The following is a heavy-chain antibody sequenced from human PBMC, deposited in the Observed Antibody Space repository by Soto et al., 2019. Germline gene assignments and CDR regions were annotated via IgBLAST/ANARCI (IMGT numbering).Heavy chain of an antibody. CDR1: GGTFNNYP. Sequence: SVKVSCKASGGTFNNYPITWVRQAPGEGLEWMGGSIPIFGTANYAQKFQGRVTISVDESASTAYMELSSLRSEDTAVYYCARGRGYSGDDHYYYFDMDVWGQGTTVTVSS. CDR3: ARGRGYSGDDHYYYFDMDV. D-gene: IGHD5-12*01. J-gene: IGHJ6*02. CDR2: SIPIFGTA. V-gene: IGHV1-69*13.